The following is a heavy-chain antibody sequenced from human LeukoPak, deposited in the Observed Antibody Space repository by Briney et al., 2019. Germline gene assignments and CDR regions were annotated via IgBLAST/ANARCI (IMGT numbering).Heavy chain of an antibody. CDR2: IRYDGTNK. J-gene: IGHJ4*02. CDR3: AKGKNAYSSSSFDY. Sequence: GGSLRLSCAASGFTFSDYGMHWVRQASGKGLEWVAFIRYDGTNKYYADSVKGRFTISRDNSKNTLYLQMNSLRPEETAVYYCAKGKNAYSSSSFDYWGQGTLVTVSS. D-gene: IGHD6-6*01. CDR1: GFTFSDYG. V-gene: IGHV3-30*02.